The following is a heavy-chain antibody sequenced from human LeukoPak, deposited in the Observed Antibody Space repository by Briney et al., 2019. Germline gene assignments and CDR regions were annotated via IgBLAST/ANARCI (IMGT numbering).Heavy chain of an antibody. CDR2: IYPGDSDT. J-gene: IGHJ4*02. CDR3: ARQAAEYDSSGYYSSGFDY. V-gene: IGHV5-51*01. D-gene: IGHD3-22*01. CDR1: GYSFTSYW. Sequence: GESLKISCKGSGYSFTSYWIGWVRQMPGKGLEWMVIIYPGDSDTRYSPSFQGKVTISADKSISTAYLQWSSLKASDTAMYYCARQAAEYDSSGYYSSGFDYWGQGTLVTVSS.